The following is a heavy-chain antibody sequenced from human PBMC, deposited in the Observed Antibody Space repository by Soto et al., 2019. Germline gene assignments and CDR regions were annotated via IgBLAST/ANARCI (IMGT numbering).Heavy chain of an antibody. V-gene: IGHV1-69*01. D-gene: IGHD2-15*01. CDR1: GGTFSSYA. CDR2: IIPIFGTA. J-gene: IGHJ5*02. Sequence: QVQLVQSGAEVKKPGSSVKVSCKASGGTFSSYAISWVRQAPGQGLEWMGGIIPIFGTANYAQKFQGRVTITADESTSTAYMELSSLSSEDTAVYYCASDPSKDCSGGSCYYNWFDPWGQGTLVTVSS. CDR3: ASDPSKDCSGGSCYYNWFDP.